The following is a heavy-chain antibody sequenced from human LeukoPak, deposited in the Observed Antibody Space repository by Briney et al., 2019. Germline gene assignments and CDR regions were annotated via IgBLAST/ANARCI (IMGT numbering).Heavy chain of an antibody. V-gene: IGHV1-69*13. J-gene: IGHJ5*02. D-gene: IGHD4-17*01. CDR1: GGTFSSYA. Sequence: GASVKVSCKASGGTFSSYAISWVRQAPGQGLEWMGGIIPIFGTANYAQKFQGRDTITADESTSTAYMELSSLRSEDTAVYYCARKWEVWTTVPGWFDPWGQGTLVTVSS. CDR3: ARKWEVWTTVPGWFDP. CDR2: IIPIFGTA.